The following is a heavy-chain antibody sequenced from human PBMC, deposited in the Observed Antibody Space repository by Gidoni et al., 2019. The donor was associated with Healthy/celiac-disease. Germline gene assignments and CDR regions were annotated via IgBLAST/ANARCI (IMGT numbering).Heavy chain of an antibody. Sequence: QVQLQESGPGLVKPSQTLSLTCTVSGGSLSSGGYYWSWIRQPPGKGLEWIGYIYYSGSTYYNPSLKSRVTISVDTSKNQFSLKLSSVTAADTAVYYCARGLAARPLGPYYFDYWAREPWSPSPQ. CDR1: GGSLSSGGYY. CDR2: IYYSGST. D-gene: IGHD6-6*01. J-gene: IGHJ4*02. V-gene: IGHV4-31*03. CDR3: ARGLAARPLGPYYFDY.